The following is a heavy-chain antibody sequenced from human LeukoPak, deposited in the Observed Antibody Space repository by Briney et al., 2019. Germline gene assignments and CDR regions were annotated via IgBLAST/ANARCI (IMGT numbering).Heavy chain of an antibody. J-gene: IGHJ6*02. D-gene: IGHD6-25*01. Sequence: ASVKVSCKASGYTFTSYDINWVRQATGQGLEWMGWMNPNSGNTGYAQKFQGRVTMTRNTSISTAYMKLSSLRSEDTAVYYCARRGYAYYYYYGMDVWGQGTTVTVSS. CDR3: ARRGYAYYYYYGMDV. CDR1: GYTFTSYD. V-gene: IGHV1-8*01. CDR2: MNPNSGNT.